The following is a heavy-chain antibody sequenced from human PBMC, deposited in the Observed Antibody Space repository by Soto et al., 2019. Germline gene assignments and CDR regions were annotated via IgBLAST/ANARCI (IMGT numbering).Heavy chain of an antibody. Sequence: QVQLVQSGAEVKKPGASVKVSCKASGYTFTSYGISWVRQAPGQGLEWMGWISVYNGNTNYAQKLQGRVTMTTDTSTSTAYMELRSLRSDDTAVYYCAREERYCTNGVCYMGAFDIWGQGTMVTVSS. V-gene: IGHV1-18*04. D-gene: IGHD2-8*01. J-gene: IGHJ3*02. CDR2: ISVYNGNT. CDR3: AREERYCTNGVCYMGAFDI. CDR1: GYTFTSYG.